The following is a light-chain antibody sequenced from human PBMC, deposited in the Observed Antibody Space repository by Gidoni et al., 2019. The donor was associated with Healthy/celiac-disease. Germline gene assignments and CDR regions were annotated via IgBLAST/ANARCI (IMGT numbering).Light chain of an antibody. CDR3: MQVYHCPLT. V-gene: IGKV2-30*01. Sequence: DVVLTQSPRSLPVTLGQPASISCRSSQSLVYSDVNSYLNRFQQRPGQPPRRLLNKVSTRDAGVTARFSSSGSGTDFTLHISSVQAPDVGVYYCMQVYHCPLTFGGGTKVEIK. CDR2: KVS. CDR1: QSLVYSDVNSY. J-gene: IGKJ4*01.